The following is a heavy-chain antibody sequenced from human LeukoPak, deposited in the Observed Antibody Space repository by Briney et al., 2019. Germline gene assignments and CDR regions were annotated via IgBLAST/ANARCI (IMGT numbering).Heavy chain of an antibody. CDR2: TYYSSKWYN. CDR3: ARGAVAVRNAFDI. Sequence: SQTLSLTCAISGDSVSSNSAAWNWIRQSPSRGLEWLGRTYYSSKWYNDYEVSVKIRITINPDTSKNQFSLQLNSVTPEDTALYYCARGAVAVRNAFDIWGQGTMVTVSS. V-gene: IGHV6-1*01. J-gene: IGHJ3*02. CDR1: GDSVSSNSAA. D-gene: IGHD6-19*01.